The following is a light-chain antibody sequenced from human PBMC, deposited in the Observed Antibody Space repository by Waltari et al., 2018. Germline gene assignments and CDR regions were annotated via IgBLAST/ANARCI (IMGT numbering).Light chain of an antibody. V-gene: IGKV4-1*01. CDR1: QSVLYTSDNKNY. Sequence: DIVMTQSPDSLAVSLGERATINCKSSQSVLYTSDNKNYLAWYQQKPGKPPKLLIYWASIQESGVPDRFSGSGSGTDFTLTISSLQAEDVAVYYCQQYYSIPRTYGQGAKLEIK. J-gene: IGKJ2*02. CDR3: QQYYSIPRT. CDR2: WAS.